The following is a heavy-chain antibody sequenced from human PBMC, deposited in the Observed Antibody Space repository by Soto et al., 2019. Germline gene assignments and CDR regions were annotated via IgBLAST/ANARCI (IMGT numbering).Heavy chain of an antibody. D-gene: IGHD3-22*01. CDR3: TTDYYDSPFFNY. V-gene: IGHV3-15*01. J-gene: IGHJ4*02. CDR1: GFTFSNAW. CDR2: IKSKTDGGTT. Sequence: GGSLRLSCAASGFTFSNAWMSWVRQAPGKGLEWVGRIKSKTDGGTTDYAAPVKGRFTISRDDSKNTLYLQMNSLKTEDTAVYYCTTDYYDSPFFNYWGQGTLVTVSS.